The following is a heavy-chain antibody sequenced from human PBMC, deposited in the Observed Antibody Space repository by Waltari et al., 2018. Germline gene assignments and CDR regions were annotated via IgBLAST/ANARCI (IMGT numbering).Heavy chain of an antibody. D-gene: IGHD6-6*01. CDR2: INPNSGGT. V-gene: IGHV1-2*02. J-gene: IGHJ4*02. CDR1: GYTFTGYY. CDR3: ARDGYSSSYDY. Sequence: QVQLVQSGAEVRKPGASVKVSCKASGYTFTGYYIHWVRQAPGQGLEWMGWINPNSGGTTYAQNVQGRVTMTRDTSISTAYMDLSRLRSDDTAVYYCARDGYSSSYDYWGQGTLVTVSS.